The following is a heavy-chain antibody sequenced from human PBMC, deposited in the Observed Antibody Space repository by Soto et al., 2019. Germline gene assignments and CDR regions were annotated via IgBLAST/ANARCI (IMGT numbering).Heavy chain of an antibody. D-gene: IGHD2-2*01. CDR2: IFHSGTT. CDR1: GGSISSGHYH. J-gene: IGHJ5*02. CDR3: GRIESSTPGEVDP. Sequence: QVQLQESGPGLVQPSQTLSLTCTVSGGSISSGHYHWAWIRQPPGKGLEWIGYIFHSGTTYYSPSLKRRLTLSVATSKNQFSLKLNSVTAADTAVYYCGRIESSTPGEVDPWGQGTLVTVSS. V-gene: IGHV4-30-4*01.